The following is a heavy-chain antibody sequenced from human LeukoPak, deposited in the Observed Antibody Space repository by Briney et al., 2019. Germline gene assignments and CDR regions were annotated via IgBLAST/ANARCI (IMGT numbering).Heavy chain of an antibody. CDR1: GFTFNIYW. CDR3: ARDRRDFYYMDV. Sequence: GGSLRLSCAASGFTFNIYWMHWVRQTPGKGLVWLSGIDNDGSNTTYADSVKGRFTISRDNAKNTLYLQMNGLRAEDTAVYYCARDRRDFYYMDVWGKGTTVTVSS. J-gene: IGHJ6*03. V-gene: IGHV3-74*01. CDR2: IDNDGSNT.